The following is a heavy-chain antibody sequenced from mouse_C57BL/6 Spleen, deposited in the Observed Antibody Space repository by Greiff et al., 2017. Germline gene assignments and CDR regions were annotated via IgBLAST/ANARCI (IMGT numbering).Heavy chain of an antibody. J-gene: IGHJ3*01. CDR3: AQMVRAWFAY. V-gene: IGHV8-5*01. Sequence: QVTLKEPGPGILQPSPTLSLTCSFSGFSLSTSYMGIGRTRQPSGKGLEWLAHTSWNDDKYYNPFLKIRLTIAKDTSNNQVFLKLTSVDTADTATYYCAQMVRAWFAYWGKGALVTVSA. CDR2: TSWNDDK. CDR1: GFSLSTSYMG.